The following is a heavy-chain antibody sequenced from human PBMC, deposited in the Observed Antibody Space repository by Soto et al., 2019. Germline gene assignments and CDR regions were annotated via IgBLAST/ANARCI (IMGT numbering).Heavy chain of an antibody. CDR1: GRSYTSEF. CDR2: INHSGST. Sequence: SPASAVHGRSYTSEFWTWIRQPPGKGLEWIREINHSGSTNYNPSLKSRVTISVDTSKNQFSLKLSSVTAADTAVYYCARGYCSGGSCYSPYYYYMDVWGKGTTVTVSS. J-gene: IGHJ6*03. V-gene: IGHV4-34*01. D-gene: IGHD2-15*01. CDR3: ARGYCSGGSCYSPYYYYMDV.